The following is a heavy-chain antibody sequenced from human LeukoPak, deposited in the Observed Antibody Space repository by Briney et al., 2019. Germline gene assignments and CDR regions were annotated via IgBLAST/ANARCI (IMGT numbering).Heavy chain of an antibody. J-gene: IGHJ5*02. CDR3: ARDNSVGDIAWWFDP. CDR2: INPSGSST. V-gene: IGHV1-46*01. Sequence: ASVKVSCKASGYSFTRLYMHWVRQAPGQGLEWMGLINPSGSSTLYAQKFQGRVTMTRGMSTTTDYMELSSLRSEDTAVYYCARDNSVGDIAWWFDPWGQGTLVTVSS. D-gene: IGHD3-16*02. CDR1: GYSFTRLY.